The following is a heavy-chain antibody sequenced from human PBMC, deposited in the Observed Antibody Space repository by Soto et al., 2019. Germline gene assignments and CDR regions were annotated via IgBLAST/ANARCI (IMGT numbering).Heavy chain of an antibody. Sequence: EVQLLESGGGLVQPGGSLRLSCAASGFIFSSYAMSCVRQAPGKGLAWVSAISGGGGSKYYADSVKGRFPISRDNSNKTLYLQMNRLRAEDTAVYYCAKEGRTRGGGYFDFWGSGSLVTVSS. V-gene: IGHV3-23*01. CDR2: ISGGGGSK. D-gene: IGHD3-10*01. J-gene: IGHJ4*02. CDR1: GFIFSSYA. CDR3: AKEGRTRGGGYFDF.